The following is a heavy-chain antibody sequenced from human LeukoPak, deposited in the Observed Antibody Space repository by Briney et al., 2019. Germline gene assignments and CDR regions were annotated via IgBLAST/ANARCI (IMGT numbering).Heavy chain of an antibody. J-gene: IGHJ3*02. Sequence: ASVKVSCKASGYTFTGYYMHWVRQAPGQGLEWMGWINPNSGGTNYAQKSQGRVTMTRDTSISTAYMELSSLRSEDTALYYCAKDIYTGSGSPQIEEDAFDIWGQGTMVTVSS. CDR1: GYTFTGYY. CDR2: INPNSGGT. V-gene: IGHV1-2*02. D-gene: IGHD3-10*01. CDR3: AKDIYTGSGSPQIEEDAFDI.